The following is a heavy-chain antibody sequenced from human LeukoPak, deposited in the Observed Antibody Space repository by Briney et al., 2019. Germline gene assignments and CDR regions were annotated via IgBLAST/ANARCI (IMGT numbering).Heavy chain of an antibody. Sequence: GESLKISCKASGYIFANYWIGWVRQMPGKCLEWMGVIYPGDSDTRFSPSFQGQVTISADKSISVAYLQWSSLKASDTGFYYCARSTGSYVTFDYWGQGTLVTVSS. V-gene: IGHV5-51*01. CDR1: GYIFANYW. CDR2: IYPGDSDT. CDR3: ARSTGSYVTFDY. J-gene: IGHJ4*02. D-gene: IGHD1-1*01.